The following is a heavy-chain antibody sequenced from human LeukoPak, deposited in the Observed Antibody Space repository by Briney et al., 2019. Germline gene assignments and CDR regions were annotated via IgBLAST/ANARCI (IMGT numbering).Heavy chain of an antibody. J-gene: IGHJ6*02. CDR2: IYYSGST. V-gene: IGHV4-30-4*08. CDR3: ARATVAAAGPSHYYYYYGMDV. Sequence: SETLSLTCTVSGGSISTYYWSWIRQPPGKGLEWIGYIYYSGSTYYNPSLKSRVTISVDTSKNQFSLKLSSVTAADTAVYYCARATVAAAGPSHYYYYYGMDVWGQGTTVTVSS. D-gene: IGHD6-13*01. CDR1: GGSISTYY.